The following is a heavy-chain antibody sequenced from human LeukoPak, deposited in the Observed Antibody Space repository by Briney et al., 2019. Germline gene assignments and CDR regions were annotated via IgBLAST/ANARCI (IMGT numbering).Heavy chain of an antibody. V-gene: IGHV3-21*01. CDR3: AREKGDSLTYYDYCGMDV. Sequence: KAGGSLRLSCAASGFTFSSSSMNWVRQAPGKGLEWVSSISSGSSYIYYADSVKGRFTISRDDAKNSLYLQMNSLRAEDTAVYYCAREKGDSLTYYDYCGMDVWGQGTTVTVSS. CDR1: GFTFSSSS. D-gene: IGHD2-21*01. CDR2: ISSGSSYI. J-gene: IGHJ6*02.